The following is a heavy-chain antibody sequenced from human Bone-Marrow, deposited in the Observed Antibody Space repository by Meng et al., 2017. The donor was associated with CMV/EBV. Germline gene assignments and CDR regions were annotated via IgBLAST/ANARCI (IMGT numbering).Heavy chain of an antibody. J-gene: IGHJ3*02. V-gene: IGHV1-69*05. CDR2: IIPIFGTA. Sequence: SVKVSCKASGYTFTSYYMHWVRQAPGQGLEWMGIIIPIFGTANYAQKFQGRVTITTDESTSTAYMELSSLRSEDTAVYYCARGKGKLELLDAFDIWGQGTMVTV. CDR3: ARGKGKLELLDAFDI. CDR1: GYTFTSYY. D-gene: IGHD1-7*01.